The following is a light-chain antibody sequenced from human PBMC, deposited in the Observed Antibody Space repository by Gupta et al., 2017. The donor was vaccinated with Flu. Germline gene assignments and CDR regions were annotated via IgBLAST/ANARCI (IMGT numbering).Light chain of an antibody. CDR2: AAS. Sequence: DIQMNQSPSSLSASVGDRVTITCRASQSISTLLYWYQQKPGKAPKLLIHAASTLQSGVPSRFSGSGSGTDFSLTITNLQPEDFSTYYCQQSNSSPRTFGPGTKVEIK. CDR3: QQSNSSPRT. V-gene: IGKV1-39*01. CDR1: QSISTL. J-gene: IGKJ3*01.